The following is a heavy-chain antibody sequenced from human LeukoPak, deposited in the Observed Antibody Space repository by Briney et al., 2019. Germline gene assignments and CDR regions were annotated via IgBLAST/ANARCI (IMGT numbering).Heavy chain of an antibody. D-gene: IGHD2-2*03. V-gene: IGHV3-23*01. CDR3: AKGMDHYYYYGMDV. CDR1: GFTFSSYA. J-gene: IGHJ6*02. Sequence: TGGSLRLSCAASGFTFSSYAMSWVRQAPGRGLEWVSALSGSGGSTYYADSVKGRFTISRDNSENTLYLQMSSLRADDTAVYYCAKGMDHYYYYGMDVWGQGTTVTVSS. CDR2: LSGSGGST.